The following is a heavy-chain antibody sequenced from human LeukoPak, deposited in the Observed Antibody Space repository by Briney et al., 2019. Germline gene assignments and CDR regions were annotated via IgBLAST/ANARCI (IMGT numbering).Heavy chain of an antibody. CDR1: GYTFTGYY. J-gene: IGHJ4*02. D-gene: IGHD2-15*01. CDR3: ARPYCSGGSCHDYFDY. V-gene: IGHV1-2*02. Sequence: ASVKVSCKASGYTFTGYYMHWVRQAPGQGLEWMGWINPDSGGTNYAQKFQGRVTMTRDTSISTAYMELSGLTSDDTAVYYCARPYCSGGSCHDYFDYWGQGTLVTVSS. CDR2: INPDSGGT.